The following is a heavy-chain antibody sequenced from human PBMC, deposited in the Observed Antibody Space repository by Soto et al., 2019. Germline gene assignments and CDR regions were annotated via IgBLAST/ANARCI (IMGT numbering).Heavy chain of an antibody. CDR3: ARDIAVAGIHQH. CDR2: IYSGDST. V-gene: IGHV3-66*01. D-gene: IGHD6-13*01. J-gene: IGHJ1*01. Sequence: EVQLVESGGGLVQPGGSLRLSCVASGFTVSTNYMSWVRQAPGKGLEWVSLIYSGDSTYYADSVKGRFTISRDNSKNTLYRQMNSRRAEDAAVYYCARDIAVAGIHQHWGQGTLVSVSS. CDR1: GFTVSTNY.